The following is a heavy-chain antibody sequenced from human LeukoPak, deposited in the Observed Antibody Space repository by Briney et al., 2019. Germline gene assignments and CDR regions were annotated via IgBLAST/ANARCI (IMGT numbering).Heavy chain of an antibody. D-gene: IGHD5-12*01. V-gene: IGHV3-7*01. CDR1: GFTFSNYW. J-gene: IGHJ6*03. Sequence: SGGSLRLSCAASGFTFSNYWMSWVRQAPGKGLEWVANIKQDGSEKDLVDSVKGRFTISRDNAKNSLYLLMNSLRVEDTAVYYCARRLEGYYFHMDVWGRGTTVTVSS. CDR2: IKQDGSEK. CDR3: ARRLEGYYFHMDV.